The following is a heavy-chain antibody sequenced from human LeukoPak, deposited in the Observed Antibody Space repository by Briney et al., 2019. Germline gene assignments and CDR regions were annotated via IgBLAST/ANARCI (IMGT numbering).Heavy chain of an antibody. V-gene: IGHV3-7*01. CDR1: GFTLSDYW. J-gene: IGHJ4*02. D-gene: IGHD4/OR15-4a*01. Sequence: GGSLRLSCVASGFTLSDYWVSWVRQTPGKGLEWVANIKQDGSEKNYVGSVKGRFNIFRDNVKNGLYLQMNSLRVGDTGTYYCVRGADYAAYWGQGTLVTVSS. CDR2: IKQDGSEK. CDR3: VRGADYAAY.